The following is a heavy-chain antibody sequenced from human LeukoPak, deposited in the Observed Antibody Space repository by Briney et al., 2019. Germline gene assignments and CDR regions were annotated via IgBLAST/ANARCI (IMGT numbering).Heavy chain of an antibody. V-gene: IGHV3-30*02. Sequence: GGSLRLSCAASGFTFSSYDMHWVRQAPGKGLEWVAFIRFDGSNKFYADSVKGRFTISRDNSKNTLYLQMNSLGAEDTAVYFCDCSNTNCYAAGDYWGQGTLVTVSS. D-gene: IGHD2-2*01. J-gene: IGHJ4*02. CDR1: GFTFSSYD. CDR3: DCSNTNCYAAGDY. CDR2: IRFDGSNK.